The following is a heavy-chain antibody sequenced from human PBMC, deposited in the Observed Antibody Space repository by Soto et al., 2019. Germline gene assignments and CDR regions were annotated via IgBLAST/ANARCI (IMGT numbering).Heavy chain of an antibody. J-gene: IGHJ4*02. D-gene: IGHD1-1*01. Sequence: GGSLRLSCAASGFTFTSYAMSWVRQASGKGLECVSVISGSGGSTYYADSVKGRFTISRDNSKNTLYLQMSSLRAEDTAVYYCAKASVNVDYWGQGTLVTVSS. CDR1: GFTFTSYA. CDR2: ISGSGGST. V-gene: IGHV3-23*01. CDR3: AKASVNVDY.